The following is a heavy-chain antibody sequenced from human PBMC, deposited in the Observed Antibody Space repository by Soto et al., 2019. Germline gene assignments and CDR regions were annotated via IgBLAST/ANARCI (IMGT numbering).Heavy chain of an antibody. J-gene: IGHJ5*02. CDR1: GGSIISASYS. V-gene: IGHV4-31*11. Sequence: SETLSLTCAVSGGSIISASYSWNWLRQSPGRGLEWIGHIYSSGSTYYNPSLKSRVSISVDTSNNQFSLKLTSVTAADTAVYFCAREDAARIERWFDAWGQGILVTVSS. CDR2: IYSSGST. D-gene: IGHD6-6*01. CDR3: AREDAARIERWFDA.